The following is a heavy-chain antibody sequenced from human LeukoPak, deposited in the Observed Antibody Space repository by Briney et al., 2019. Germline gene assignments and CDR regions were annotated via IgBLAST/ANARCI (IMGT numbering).Heavy chain of an antibody. CDR1: GYTFTGYY. CDR3: ARADASRWFDY. J-gene: IGHJ5*01. D-gene: IGHD2-2*01. CDR2: INASSGDT. V-gene: IGHV1-2*02. Sequence: ASVTVSCMASGYTFTGYYMHWVRQAPGQGLEWMGWINASSGDTGYAQKFQGRVTMTRDTSVSTAYMELSRLRSDDTAVYFCARADASRWFDYWGQGALVTVSS.